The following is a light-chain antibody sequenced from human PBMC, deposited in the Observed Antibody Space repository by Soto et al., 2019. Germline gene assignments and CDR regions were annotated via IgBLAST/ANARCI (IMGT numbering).Light chain of an antibody. CDR2: GAS. V-gene: IGKV3-20*01. Sequence: EIVLTQSPGTLSLSPGERATLSCRASQSVSSSFLAWYQQIPGQAPRLLIYGASSRATGIPDRFSGSGSGTDFTLTISRLEPEDFAVYYCQQYDSSPRTFGPGTKVDI. CDR1: QSVSSSF. CDR3: QQYDSSPRT. J-gene: IGKJ3*01.